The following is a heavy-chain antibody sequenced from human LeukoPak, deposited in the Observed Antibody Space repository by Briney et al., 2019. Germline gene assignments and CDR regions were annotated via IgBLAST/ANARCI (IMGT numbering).Heavy chain of an antibody. V-gene: IGHV3-53*01. Sequence: PGGSLRLSCAASGFTVSSNYMSWVRQAPGKGLERVSVIYSGGSTYYADSVKGRFTISRDNSKNTLYLQMNSLRAEDTAVYYCARGCPRSNSCYGYYFDYWGQGTVVTVSS. J-gene: IGHJ4*02. CDR2: IYSGGST. CDR3: ARGCPRSNSCYGYYFDY. CDR1: GFTVSSNY. D-gene: IGHD2-2*01.